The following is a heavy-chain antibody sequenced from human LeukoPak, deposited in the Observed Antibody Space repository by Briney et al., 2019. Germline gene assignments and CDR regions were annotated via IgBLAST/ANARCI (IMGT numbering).Heavy chain of an antibody. CDR2: ISLTGET. CDR3: SRESGAFCPFGY. CDR1: GFTFSSYAM. D-gene: IGHD1-26*01. J-gene: IGHJ4*02. V-gene: IGHV4-4*02. Sequence: GSLRLSCAASGFTFSSYAMSWVRQAPGKGLEWIGEISLTGETNYNPSLNGRVTMSLDESRNQLSLDLTSVTAADTAIYYCSRESGAFCPFGYWGQGTLVIVPP.